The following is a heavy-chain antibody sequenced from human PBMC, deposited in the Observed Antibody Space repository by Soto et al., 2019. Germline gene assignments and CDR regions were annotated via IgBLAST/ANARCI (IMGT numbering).Heavy chain of an antibody. J-gene: IGHJ4*02. Sequence: GESLKISCQVSGYKFTTYWISWVRQMPGKGLEWMGRIYPSDSYTMYSPPFQGHVTISTDKSISTAYLQWSSLRASDTAIYYCAYHPRRHSDSDDWSVHCGQGTPVTVYS. CDR3: AYHPRRHSDSDDWSVH. V-gene: IGHV5-10-1*01. CDR2: IYPSDSYT. CDR1: GYKFTTYW. D-gene: IGHD2-21*01.